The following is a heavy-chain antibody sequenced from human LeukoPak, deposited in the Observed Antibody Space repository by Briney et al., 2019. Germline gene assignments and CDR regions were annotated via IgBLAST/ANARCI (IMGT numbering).Heavy chain of an antibody. CDR1: GGTSSSYA. Sequence: GASVKVSCKASGGTSSSYAISWVRQAPGQGLEWMGRIIPMLGIPNYAQKFQGRVTITADKSTSTAYMELSSLRSEDTAVYYCAREGGDGIVGALRGYMDVWGKGTTVTVSS. J-gene: IGHJ6*03. D-gene: IGHD1-26*01. CDR3: AREGGDGIVGALRGYMDV. CDR2: IIPMLGIP. V-gene: IGHV1-69*04.